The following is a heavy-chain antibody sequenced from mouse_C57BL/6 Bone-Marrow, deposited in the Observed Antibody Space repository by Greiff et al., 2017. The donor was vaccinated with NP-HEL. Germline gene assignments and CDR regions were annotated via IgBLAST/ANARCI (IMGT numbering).Heavy chain of an antibody. V-gene: IGHV3-6*01. D-gene: IGHD1-1*01. CDR2: ISYDGSN. CDR1: GYSITSGYY. J-gene: IGHJ3*01. CDR3: AITGGFAY. Sequence: EVQVVESGPGLVKPSQSLSLTCSVTGYSITSGYYWNWIRQFPGNKLEWMGYISYDGSNNYNPSLKNRISITRDTSKNQFFLKLNSVTTEDTATYYCAITGGFAYWGQGTLVTVSA.